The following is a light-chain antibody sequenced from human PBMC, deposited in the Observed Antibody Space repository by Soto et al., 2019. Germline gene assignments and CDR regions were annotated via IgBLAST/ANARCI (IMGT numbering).Light chain of an antibody. J-gene: IGLJ2*01. Sequence: QSVLTQSPSVSAAPGKKVTTSASGTSPNIGNNYVSGNQQLPGTAPNPLIYDNKKRPPGILDRFSGSKSGTSGTLDTPGLQTGDEADYYCATWDGSLPGEVFGGGTKLTVL. CDR1: SPNIGNNY. V-gene: IGLV1-51*01. CDR3: ATWDGSLPGEV. CDR2: DNK.